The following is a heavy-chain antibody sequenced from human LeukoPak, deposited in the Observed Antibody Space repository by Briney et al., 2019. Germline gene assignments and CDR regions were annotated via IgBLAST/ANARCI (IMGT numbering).Heavy chain of an antibody. CDR1: GFTVSSNY. D-gene: IGHD3-10*01. CDR2: ISGSGGST. J-gene: IGHJ4*02. V-gene: IGHV3-23*01. Sequence: PGGSLRLSCAASGFTVSSNYMSWVRQAPGKGLEWVSAISGSGGSTYYADSVKGRFTISRGNSKNTLYLQMNSLRAEDTAVYYCAKGSPFLWFGELSGCYFDYWGQGTLVTVSS. CDR3: AKGSPFLWFGELSGCYFDY.